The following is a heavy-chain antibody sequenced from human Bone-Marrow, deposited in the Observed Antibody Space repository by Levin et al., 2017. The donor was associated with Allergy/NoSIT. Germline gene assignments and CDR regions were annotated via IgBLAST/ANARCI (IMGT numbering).Heavy chain of an antibody. V-gene: IGHV5-51*01. J-gene: IGHJ5*02. Sequence: GGSLRLSCKGSGSSFTSYWIGWVRQMPGKGLEWMGIIYPGDSDTRYSPSFQGQVTISADKSISTAYLQWSSLKASDTAMYYCARQKNDYGDSNWFDPWGQGTLVTVSS. D-gene: IGHD4-17*01. CDR1: GSSFTSYW. CDR3: ARQKNDYGDSNWFDP. CDR2: IYPGDSDT.